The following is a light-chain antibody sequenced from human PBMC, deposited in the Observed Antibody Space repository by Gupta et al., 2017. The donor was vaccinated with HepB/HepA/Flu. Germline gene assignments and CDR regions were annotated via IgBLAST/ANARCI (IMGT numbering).Light chain of an antibody. CDR1: QGIADD. Sequence: DIQMTQSPSSLSASVGDRVTITCRASQGIADDLGWYQQRPGKAPKRLIYAASSLQRGVPSRFSGSGSGTEFTLTISSLQPEDFATYYCLQHHNYPWTFGQGTKVEIK. CDR3: LQHHNYPWT. J-gene: IGKJ1*01. CDR2: AAS. V-gene: IGKV1-17*01.